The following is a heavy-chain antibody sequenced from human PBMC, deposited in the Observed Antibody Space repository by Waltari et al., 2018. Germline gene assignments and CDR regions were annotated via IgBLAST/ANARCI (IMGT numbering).Heavy chain of an antibody. D-gene: IGHD3-10*01. J-gene: IGHJ3*01. V-gene: IGHV1-69-2*01. Sequence: EVHLLQSGAELKQPGTPVKISCTLSGSTFTDYNIHWVRQAPGDGLQWVGLVDPEDGQAISADKFQGRVTMTADTSTDTAYLELTSLTSEDTAVFFCATAPGGGSSASRPFHFWGQGTMITVSS. CDR1: GSTFTDYN. CDR2: VDPEDGQA. CDR3: ATAPGGGSSASRPFHF.